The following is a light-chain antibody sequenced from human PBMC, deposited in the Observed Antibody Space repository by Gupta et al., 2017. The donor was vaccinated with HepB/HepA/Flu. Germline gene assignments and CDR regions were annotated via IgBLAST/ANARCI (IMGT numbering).Light chain of an antibody. V-gene: IGLV1-40*01. CDR2: GNS. J-gene: IGLJ2*01. CDR3: KSYDSSLSVV. Sequence: QSVLTQPPSVSEAPGQRVTISCTGSSSNIGANYDVHWYQQPPGTGPKLIIYGNSNRTVGVPGGFSGSKAGTAATLAITEPKAEDEADYYCKSYDSSLSVVFGGGTNLTVL. CDR1: SSNIGANYD.